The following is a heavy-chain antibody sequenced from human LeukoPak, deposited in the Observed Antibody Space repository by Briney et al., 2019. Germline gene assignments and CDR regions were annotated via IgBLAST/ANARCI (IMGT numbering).Heavy chain of an antibody. V-gene: IGHV1-8*03. Sequence: ASVKVSCKASGYPFTSYDINWVRQATGQGLQWMGWMNPNGGHTAYAQKFQGRVTITRNTSISTAYMDLSSLRSEDSAVYYCARGRTSAGGYSGHDWGDWFDPWGQGTLVTVSS. CDR1: GYPFTSYD. CDR2: MNPNGGHT. J-gene: IGHJ5*02. CDR3: ARGRTSAGGYSGHDWGDWFDP. D-gene: IGHD5-12*01.